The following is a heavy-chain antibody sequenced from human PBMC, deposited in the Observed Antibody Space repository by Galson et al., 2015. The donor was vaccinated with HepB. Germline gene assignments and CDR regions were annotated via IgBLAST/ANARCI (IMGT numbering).Heavy chain of an antibody. D-gene: IGHD1-26*01. CDR1: GFTFSSYG. Sequence: SLRLSCAASGFTFSSYGIHWVRQAPGKGLEWVAVISHSGSNQYYADSVKGRFTISRDNSKNTLYLQMSSLRPEDTAVYYCAREDYGSYSHDAFDIWGQGTMVTVSS. V-gene: IGHV3-30*03. CDR3: AREDYGSYSHDAFDI. J-gene: IGHJ3*02. CDR2: ISHSGSNQ.